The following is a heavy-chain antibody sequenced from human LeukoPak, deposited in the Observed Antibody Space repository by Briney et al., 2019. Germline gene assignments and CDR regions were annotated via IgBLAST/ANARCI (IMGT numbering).Heavy chain of an antibody. CDR2: ISASGGST. V-gene: IGHV3-23*01. CDR3: AKTMVRGVIIPLLDY. CDR1: GFTVSSNC. Sequence: GGSLRLSCVVSGFTVSSNCMTWVRQAPGKGLEWVSGISASGGSTSYADSVRGRFTISRDNSKNTLYLQMNSLRAEDTAVYYCAKTMVRGVIIPLLDYWGQGTLVTVSS. J-gene: IGHJ4*02. D-gene: IGHD3-10*01.